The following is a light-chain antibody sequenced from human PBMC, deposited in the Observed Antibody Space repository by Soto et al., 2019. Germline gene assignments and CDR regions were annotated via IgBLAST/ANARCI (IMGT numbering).Light chain of an antibody. CDR3: QQYHRWPVT. CDR1: QSVTTN. Sequence: EIVMTQSPATLSVSPGERVTFSCRASQSVTTNLAWYRQKPGQAPRLLISGASTGATGIPARFSGSGSGTEFTLTINGLQSEDFAVYYCQQYHRWPVTIGGGTKVDTK. CDR2: GAS. V-gene: IGKV3-15*01. J-gene: IGKJ4*01.